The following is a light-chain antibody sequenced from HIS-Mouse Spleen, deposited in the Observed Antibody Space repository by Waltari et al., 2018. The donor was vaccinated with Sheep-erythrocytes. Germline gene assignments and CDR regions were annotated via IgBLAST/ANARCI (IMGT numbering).Light chain of an antibody. CDR3: CSYAGSSTPWV. CDR2: EGS. V-gene: IGLV2-23*01. Sequence: QSALTQPASVSGSPGPSITISCPGTSRDVGSYNLVSCYQQHPGKAPKLMIYEGSKRPSGVSNRFSGSKSGNTASLTISGLQAEDEADYYCCSYAGSSTPWVFGGGTKLTVL. J-gene: IGLJ3*02. CDR1: SRDVGSYNL.